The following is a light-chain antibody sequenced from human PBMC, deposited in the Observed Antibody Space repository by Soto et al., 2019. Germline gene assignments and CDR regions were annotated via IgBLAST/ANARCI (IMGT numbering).Light chain of an antibody. Sequence: QSALTQPPSVSAAPGQKVTISCSGSSSNVGNSYVSWYQQLPGTAPKILIYENNIRPSGIPDRFSGSKSGTSATLGITGLQTGVEADYYCGTWDSRLSVYVFGTGTKVTVL. CDR3: GTWDSRLSVYV. V-gene: IGLV1-51*02. CDR1: SSNVGNSY. CDR2: ENN. J-gene: IGLJ1*01.